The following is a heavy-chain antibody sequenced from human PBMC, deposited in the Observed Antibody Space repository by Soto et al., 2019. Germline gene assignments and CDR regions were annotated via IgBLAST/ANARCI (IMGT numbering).Heavy chain of an antibody. CDR2: SYYRGST. CDR1: GDSIRSGNHY. CDR3: ARVDILTFYACMDV. J-gene: IGHJ6*02. Sequence: PSETLSLTWTVSGDSIRSGNHYWSWMRQPPGKGRGGIGYSYYRGSTYYSPSLKSRFTISVDSSKNQFSLKLTSVTASDTALYYCARVDILTFYACMDVWGQGTTVTVSS. V-gene: IGHV4-30-4*01. D-gene: IGHD3-9*01.